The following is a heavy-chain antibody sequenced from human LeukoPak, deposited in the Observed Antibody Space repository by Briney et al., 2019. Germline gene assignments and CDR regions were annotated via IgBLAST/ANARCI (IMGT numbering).Heavy chain of an antibody. D-gene: IGHD3-3*01. CDR2: INWNGGST. V-gene: IGHV3-20*01. Sequence: GGSLRLSCAASGFTFDDYGMSWVRQAPGKGLEWVSGINWNGGSTGYADSVKGRFTISRDNAKNSLYLQMNSLRAEDTALYHCARGGTPSSSLYDFWSGYSDAFDIWGQGTMVTVSS. CDR1: GFTFDDYG. J-gene: IGHJ3*02. CDR3: ARGGTPSSSLYDFWSGYSDAFDI.